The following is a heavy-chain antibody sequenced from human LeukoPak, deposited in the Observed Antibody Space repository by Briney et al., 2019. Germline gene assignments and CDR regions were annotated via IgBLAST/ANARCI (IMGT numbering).Heavy chain of an antibody. D-gene: IGHD5-24*01. J-gene: IGHJ4*02. CDR1: GGSFSGYY. CDR2: INHSGST. Sequence: SETLSLTCAVYGGSFSGYYWGWIRQPPGKGLEWIGEINHSGSTNYNPSLKSRVTISVDTSKNQFSLKLSSVTAADTAVYYCARLRDGYNSVTDYWGQGTLVTVSS. V-gene: IGHV4-34*01. CDR3: ARLRDGYNSVTDY.